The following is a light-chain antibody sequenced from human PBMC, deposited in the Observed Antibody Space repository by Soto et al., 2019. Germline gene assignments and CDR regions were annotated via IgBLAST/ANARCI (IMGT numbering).Light chain of an antibody. J-gene: IGKJ2*01. V-gene: IGKV1-5*01. CDR2: DAS. Sequence: DIQMTQSPSTLSASVGDRVTITCRASQSISSWLAWYQQKPGKATKLLIYDASSLESGVPSRFSGSGSGTEFTLTISSLQPDDFATYYCQQYNSYSRTFAQGTKLEIK. CDR1: QSISSW. CDR3: QQYNSYSRT.